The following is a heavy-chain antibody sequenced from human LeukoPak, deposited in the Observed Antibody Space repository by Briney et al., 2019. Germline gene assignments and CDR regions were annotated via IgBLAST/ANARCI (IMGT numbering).Heavy chain of an antibody. Sequence: SEALSLTCTVSGGSISSYYWSWIRQPPGKGLEWIGYIYYSGSTNYDPSLKSRVTISVDTSKNQFSLKLTSVTAADTAVYYCARFYSSSWSPFDHWGQGTLVTVSS. CDR1: GGSISSYY. CDR2: IYYSGST. V-gene: IGHV4-59*12. J-gene: IGHJ4*02. D-gene: IGHD6-13*01. CDR3: ARFYSSSWSPFDH.